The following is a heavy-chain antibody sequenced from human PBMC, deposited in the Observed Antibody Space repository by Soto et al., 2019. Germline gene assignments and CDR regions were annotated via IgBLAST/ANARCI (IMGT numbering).Heavy chain of an antibody. V-gene: IGHV4-31*02. CDR3: ARDWGSSGWPN. CDR2: IYFTGST. CDR1: GHSLSSGGYY. J-gene: IGHJ4*02. Sequence: SETLSLTCTVSGHSLSSGGYYWSWIRQQPGKGLEWLAYIYFTGSTLYNPSLKSRLAMSLDTSKNQFSLKLASATATDAAIYYCARDWGSSGWPNWGQGTLVTVSS. D-gene: IGHD6-19*01.